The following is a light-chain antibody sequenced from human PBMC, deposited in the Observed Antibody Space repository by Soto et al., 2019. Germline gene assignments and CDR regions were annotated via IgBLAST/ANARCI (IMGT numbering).Light chain of an antibody. J-gene: IGKJ1*01. Sequence: DIQMTQSPSTLSASVGDRVTITCRASQSISSWLAWYQQKPGKAPKLLIYKASSLESGVPSRFSASGSGTEFTLTISSLQPDDFATYYCQQYKSFPTFGQGTKVEIK. V-gene: IGKV1-5*03. CDR3: QQYKSFPT. CDR1: QSISSW. CDR2: KAS.